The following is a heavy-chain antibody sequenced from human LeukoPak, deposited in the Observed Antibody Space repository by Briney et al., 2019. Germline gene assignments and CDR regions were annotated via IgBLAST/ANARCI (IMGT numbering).Heavy chain of an antibody. CDR2: IYHSGSP. J-gene: IGHJ6*02. D-gene: IGHD5-12*01. Sequence: PSETLSLTCAVSGGSISSSNWWSWVRQPPGRGLEWIGEIYHSGSPNYNPSLKSRVTISVDKSKNQFSLKLSSVTAADTAVYYCARDLGRYSGYVPGGMDVWGQGTTVTVSS. CDR1: GGSISSSNW. V-gene: IGHV4-4*02. CDR3: ARDLGRYSGYVPGGMDV.